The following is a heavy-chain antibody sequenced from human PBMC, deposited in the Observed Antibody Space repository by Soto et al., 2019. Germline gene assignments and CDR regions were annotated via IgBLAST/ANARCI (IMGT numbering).Heavy chain of an antibody. CDR1: GFTFNTYG. J-gene: IGHJ4*02. V-gene: IGHV3-30*18. CDR2: ISKDGDIK. Sequence: QVQLVESGGGVVQPGESLRLSCAASGFTFNTYGMHWVRQARGKGLEWVAVISKDGDIKFYADSMKGRFTISRDNSKNTLYLQVNSLRPEDTAVYYCTNWNYPQSDWGQGTRVTVSS. D-gene: IGHD1-7*01. CDR3: TNWNYPQSD.